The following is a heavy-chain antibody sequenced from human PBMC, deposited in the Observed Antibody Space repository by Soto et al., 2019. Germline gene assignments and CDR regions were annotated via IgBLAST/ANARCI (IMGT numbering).Heavy chain of an antibody. V-gene: IGHV1-18*01. CDR2: ISAYNGNT. CDR1: GYTFTSYG. D-gene: IGHD3-10*01. J-gene: IGHJ6*03. CDR3: AGADYGSGSYYYSYYMDV. Sequence: GASVKVSCKASGYTFTSYGISWVRQAPGQGLEWMGWISAYNGNTNYAQKLQGRVTMTTDTSTSTAYMELRSLRSDDTAVYYSAGADYGSGSYYYSYYMDVGGKGTTVTVSS.